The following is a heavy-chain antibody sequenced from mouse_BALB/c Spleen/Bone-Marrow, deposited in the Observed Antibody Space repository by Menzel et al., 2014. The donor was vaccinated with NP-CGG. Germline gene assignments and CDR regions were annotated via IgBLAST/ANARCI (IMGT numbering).Heavy chain of an antibody. D-gene: IGHD1-1*01. CDR1: GFSLTTYG. CDR2: IWSGGST. Sequence: VQLQQSGPGLVRPSQSLSITCTVSGFSLTTYGVHWVRQSPGKGLEWLGVIWSGGSTDYNAAFISRLSISKDNSKSQVFFKMNSLQANDTAIYYCARINYVSRRYWYFDFWGAGTTVTVSS. J-gene: IGHJ1*01. V-gene: IGHV2-2*02. CDR3: ARINYVSRRYWYFDF.